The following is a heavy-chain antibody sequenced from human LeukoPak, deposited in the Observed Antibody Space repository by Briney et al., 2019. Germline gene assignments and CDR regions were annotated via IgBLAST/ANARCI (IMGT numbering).Heavy chain of an antibody. CDR1: GYSFTSYW. Sequence: GGSLKISCKGSGYSFTSYWIGWVRQLPGKGLEWMGIIYPGDSDTRYSPSFQGQATISADKSISTAYLQWSSLKASDTAMHYCARLFPLSFDYWGQGTLVTVSS. J-gene: IGHJ4*02. CDR3: ARLFPLSFDY. V-gene: IGHV5-51*01. CDR2: IYPGDSDT.